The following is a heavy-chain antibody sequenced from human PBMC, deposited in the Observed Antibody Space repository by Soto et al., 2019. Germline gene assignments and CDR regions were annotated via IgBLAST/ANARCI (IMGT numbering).Heavy chain of an antibody. D-gene: IGHD4-17*01. Sequence: ASVKVSCKASGGTFSSYAISWVRQAPGQGLERMGGIIPIFGTANYAQKFQGRVTITADESTSTAYMELSSLRSEDTAVYYCARATVTSQYYYYGMDVWGQGTTVTVSS. CDR2: IIPIFGTA. CDR3: ARATVTSQYYYYGMDV. J-gene: IGHJ6*02. V-gene: IGHV1-69*13. CDR1: GGTFSSYA.